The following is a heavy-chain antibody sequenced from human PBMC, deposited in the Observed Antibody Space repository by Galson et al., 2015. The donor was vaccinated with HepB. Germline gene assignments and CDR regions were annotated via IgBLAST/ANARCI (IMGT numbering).Heavy chain of an antibody. J-gene: IGHJ6*02. CDR3: ARGGYDSHFYYGMDV. CDR2: IIPIFGTA. V-gene: IGHV1-69*06. Sequence: SVKVSCKASGGTFSSYAISWVRQAPGQGLEWMGGIIPIFGTANYAQKFQGRVTITADKSTSTAYMELSSLRSEDTAVYYCARGGYDSHFYYGMDVWGQGTTVTVSS. D-gene: IGHD5-12*01. CDR1: GGTFSSYA.